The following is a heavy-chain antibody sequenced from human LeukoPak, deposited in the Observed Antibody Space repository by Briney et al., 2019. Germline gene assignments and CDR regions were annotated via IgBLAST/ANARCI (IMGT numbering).Heavy chain of an antibody. D-gene: IGHD5-18*01. Sequence: PGGSLRLSCAASGFTSSSYGMHWVRQAPGKGLEWVAVISYDGSNKYYADFVKGRFTISRDNSKNTLYLQMNSLRAEDTAVYYCAKDGGYSYGSTGIDPWGQGTLVTVSS. CDR2: ISYDGSNK. CDR3: AKDGGYSYGSTGIDP. CDR1: GFTSSSYG. J-gene: IGHJ5*02. V-gene: IGHV3-30*18.